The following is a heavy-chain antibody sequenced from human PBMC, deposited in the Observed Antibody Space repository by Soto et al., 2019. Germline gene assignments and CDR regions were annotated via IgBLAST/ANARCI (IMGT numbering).Heavy chain of an antibody. J-gene: IGHJ5*02. CDR3: ARDVLSYDSSGYWFDP. CDR2: IYYSGST. CDR1: GGSISSGDYY. Sequence: SETLSLTCTVSGGSISSGDYYWSWIRQPPGKGLEWIGYIYYSGSTYYNPSLKSRVTISVDTSKNQFSLKLSSVTAADTAVYYCARDVLSYDSSGYWFDPWGQGTLVTVSS. V-gene: IGHV4-30-4*01. D-gene: IGHD3-22*01.